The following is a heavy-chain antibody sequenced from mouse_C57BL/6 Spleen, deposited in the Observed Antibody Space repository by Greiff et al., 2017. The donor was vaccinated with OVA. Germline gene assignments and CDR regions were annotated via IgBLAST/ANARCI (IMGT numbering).Heavy chain of an antibody. CDR2: ISSGGSYT. CDR1: GFTFSSYG. J-gene: IGHJ2*01. V-gene: IGHV5-6*01. D-gene: IGHD2-3*01. CDR3: ARLKDGYYDY. Sequence: VQLQQSGGDLVKPGGSLKLSCAASGFTFSSYGMSWVRQTPDKRLEWVATISSGGSYTYYPDSVKGRFTISRDNAKNTLYLQMSSLKSEDTAMYYCARLKDGYYDYWGQGTTLTVSS.